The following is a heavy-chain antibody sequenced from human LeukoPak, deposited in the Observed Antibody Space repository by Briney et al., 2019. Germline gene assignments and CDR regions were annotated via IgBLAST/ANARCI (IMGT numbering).Heavy chain of an antibody. CDR2: IYYSGST. D-gene: IGHD2-15*01. CDR1: GGSISSYY. V-gene: IGHV4-59*01. J-gene: IGHJ4*02. Sequence: SETLSLTCTVSGGSISSYYWSWIRQPPGKGLEWIGYIYYSGSTNYNPSLKSRVTISVDTSKNQFSLKLSSVTSADTAVYYCARGLFPGGSFHYWGQGSLVTVSS. CDR3: ARGLFPGGSFHY.